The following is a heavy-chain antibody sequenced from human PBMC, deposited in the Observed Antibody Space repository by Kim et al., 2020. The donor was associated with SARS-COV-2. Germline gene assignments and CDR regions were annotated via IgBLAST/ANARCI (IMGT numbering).Heavy chain of an antibody. CDR2: LYYSGST. Sequence: SETLSLTCTVSGGSISSYYWSWIRPPPGTVLDFIGYLYYSGSTNYNPSLKSRVTISVDTSKNQFSLKLRSVTAADTAVYYCARVRPGGVVIIDYWGQGTLVTVSS. CDR3: ARVRPGGVVIIDY. J-gene: IGHJ4*02. CDR1: GGSISSYY. D-gene: IGHD3-3*01. V-gene: IGHV4-59*01.